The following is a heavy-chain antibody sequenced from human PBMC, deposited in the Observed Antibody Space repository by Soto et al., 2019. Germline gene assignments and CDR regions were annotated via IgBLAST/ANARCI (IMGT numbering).Heavy chain of an antibody. CDR2: IIPIFGTA. D-gene: IGHD2-2*01. J-gene: IGHJ6*03. V-gene: IGHV1-69*13. CDR3: ARGLPVARDYYYYYMDV. Sequence: ASVKVSCKASGGTFSSYAISWVRQAPGQGLEWMGGIIPIFGTANYAQKFQGRVTITADESTSTAYMELSSLRSEDTAVYYCARGLPVARDYYYYYMDVWGKGTTVTVSS. CDR1: GGTFSSYA.